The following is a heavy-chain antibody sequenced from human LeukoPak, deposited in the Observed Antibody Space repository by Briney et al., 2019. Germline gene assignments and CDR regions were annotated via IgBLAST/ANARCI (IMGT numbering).Heavy chain of an antibody. Sequence: GGSLRLSCGASGFTFDDYWMSWVRQPPGQGLEWVANINQDGSEKYYLDFTKGRFTITRDNARNSLYLQVNSLRAEDTAVYYCARGGTSGYSSTRHFWGGNYYFVYWGQGSLVTVSS. CDR3: ARGGTSGYSSTRHFWGGNYYFVY. J-gene: IGHJ4*02. CDR2: INQDGSEK. V-gene: IGHV3-7*01. D-gene: IGHD2-2*01. CDR1: GFTFDDYW.